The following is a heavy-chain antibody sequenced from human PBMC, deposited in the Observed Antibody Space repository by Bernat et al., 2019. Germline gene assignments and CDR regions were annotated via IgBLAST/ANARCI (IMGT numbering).Heavy chain of an antibody. J-gene: IGHJ4*02. Sequence: QVQLVQSGAEVKKPGASVKVSCKASGYTFTSYYMHWVRQAPGQGLEWMGIINPSGGSTSYAQKSQGRVTMTRDTSTSTVYMELGGLRSEHTAVYYCAREWHDSSGYYYPEDYFDYWGQGTLVTVSS. CDR2: INPSGGST. CDR3: AREWHDSSGYYYPEDYFDY. CDR1: GYTFTSYY. D-gene: IGHD3-22*01. V-gene: IGHV1-46*03.